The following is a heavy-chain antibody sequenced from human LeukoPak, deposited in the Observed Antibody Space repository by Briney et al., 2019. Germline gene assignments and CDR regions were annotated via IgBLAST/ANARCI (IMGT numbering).Heavy chain of an antibody. V-gene: IGHV3-7*01. D-gene: IGHD6-13*01. CDR1: GGSFSGYY. Sequence: ETLSLTCAVYGGSFSGYYWSWIRQPPGKGLEWVANIKQDGSEKYYVDSVKGRFTISRDNAKNSLYLQMNSLRAEDTAVYYCARERRIAEAGPFDYWGQGTLVTVSS. CDR2: IKQDGSEK. CDR3: ARERRIAEAGPFDY. J-gene: IGHJ4*02.